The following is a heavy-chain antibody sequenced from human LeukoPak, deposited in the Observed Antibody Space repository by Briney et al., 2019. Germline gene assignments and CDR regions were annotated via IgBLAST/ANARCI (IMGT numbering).Heavy chain of an antibody. CDR1: GFTLSSFC. Sequence: GGSLRLSCAASGFTLSSFCMHWVRQTPGKGLEWLAVISYDGSITYHAYSVKCRFTISTDNSKNTMYLQMNSLRAEDTAVYCCAKDLVRRYSGPFEDWGQGTLVTVSS. CDR2: ISYDGSIT. CDR3: AKDLVRRYSGPFED. V-gene: IGHV3-30*18. J-gene: IGHJ4*02. D-gene: IGHD2-21*01.